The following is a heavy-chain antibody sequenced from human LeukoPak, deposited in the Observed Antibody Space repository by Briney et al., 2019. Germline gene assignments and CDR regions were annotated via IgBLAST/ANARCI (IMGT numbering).Heavy chain of an antibody. Sequence: GGSLRLSCAASGFTFSSYGMHWVRQAPGKGLEWVAFKRYDGSNKYYADSVKGRFTISRDNSKNTLYLQMNSLRAEDTAVYYCVRSAFLTTEFYFDYWGQGTLVTVSS. CDR3: VRSAFLTTEFYFDY. D-gene: IGHD4-11*01. V-gene: IGHV3-30*02. J-gene: IGHJ4*02. CDR1: GFTFSSYG. CDR2: KRYDGSNK.